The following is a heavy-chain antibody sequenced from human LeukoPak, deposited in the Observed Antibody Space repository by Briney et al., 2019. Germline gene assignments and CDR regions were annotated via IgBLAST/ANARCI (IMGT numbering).Heavy chain of an antibody. V-gene: IGHV3-30*18. CDR1: GFTFSRYG. CDR3: AKGYDSSGYYLTVDY. CDR2: ISYDGSNK. J-gene: IGHJ4*02. D-gene: IGHD3-22*01. Sequence: GGSLRLSCAASGFTFSRYGMHWVRQAPGKGLEWVAVISYDGSNKYYADSVKGRFTISRDNSKNTLYLQMNSLRAEDTAVYYCAKGYDSSGYYLTVDYWGQGTLVTVSS.